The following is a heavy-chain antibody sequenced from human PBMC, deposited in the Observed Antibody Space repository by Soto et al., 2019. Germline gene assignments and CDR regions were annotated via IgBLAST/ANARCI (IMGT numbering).Heavy chain of an antibody. CDR2: IYYSGGT. CDR1: GGSISSYY. Sequence: QVQLQESGPGLVKPSETLSLTCTVSGGSISSYYWSWIRQPPGKGLEWIGYIYYSGGTNYNPSLKSRVTISVATSKNQFSLKLSSVTAADTAVYYCASDSAQRYCSSTSCSNYYYYYYMDVWGKGTTVTVSS. J-gene: IGHJ6*03. D-gene: IGHD2-2*01. V-gene: IGHV4-59*08. CDR3: ASDSAQRYCSSTSCSNYYYYYYMDV.